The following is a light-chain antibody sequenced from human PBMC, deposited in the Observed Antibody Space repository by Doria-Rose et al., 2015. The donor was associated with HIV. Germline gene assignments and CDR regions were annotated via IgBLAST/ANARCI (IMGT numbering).Light chain of an antibody. Sequence: MTQSPSTLSASVGDRVTITCRASQSISTWLAWYQQKPGKAPKLLIYKASSLESGVPSRFSGSGSGTEFTLTISSLQPDDFASYYCQHYQSYPYTFGQGTKLEIK. CDR1: QSISTW. CDR2: KAS. CDR3: QHYQSYPYT. J-gene: IGKJ2*01. V-gene: IGKV1-5*03.